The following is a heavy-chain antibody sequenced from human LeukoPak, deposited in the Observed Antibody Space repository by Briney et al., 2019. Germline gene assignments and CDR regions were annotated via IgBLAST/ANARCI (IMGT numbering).Heavy chain of an antibody. CDR2: IYPGDSDT. V-gene: IGHV5-51*01. D-gene: IGHD6-13*01. Sequence: GESLKISCKGSGYSFTSYWIGWVRQMPGKGLEWMGIIYPGDSDTRYSPSFQGQVTISADKSISTAYLEWGSLKASDTAIYYCARQGAAGKYYYYMDVWGKGTTVTVSS. J-gene: IGHJ6*03. CDR3: ARQGAAGKYYYYMDV. CDR1: GYSFTSYW.